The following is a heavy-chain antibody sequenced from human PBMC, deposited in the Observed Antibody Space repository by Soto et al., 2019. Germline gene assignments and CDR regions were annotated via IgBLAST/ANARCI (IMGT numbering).Heavy chain of an antibody. Sequence: LRLSCAASGFTFSSYGMHWVRQAPGKGLEWVAVISYDGSNKYYADSVKGRFTISRDNSKNTLYLQMNSLRAEDTAVYYCAKTRYTYYYYGMDVWGQGPTVTVYS. CDR1: GFTFSSYG. J-gene: IGHJ6*02. V-gene: IGHV3-30*18. D-gene: IGHD1-26*01. CDR2: ISYDGSNK. CDR3: AKTRYTYYYYGMDV.